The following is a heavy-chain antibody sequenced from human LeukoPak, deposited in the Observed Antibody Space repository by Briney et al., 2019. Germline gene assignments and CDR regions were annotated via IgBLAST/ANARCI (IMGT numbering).Heavy chain of an antibody. CDR2: IWNDGGKK. Sequence: GGSLRLSCAASGFTFGYYGMHWVRQAPGKGLEWVAVIWNDGGKKFDADSVKGRFTISRDNSLNTLYLQMDSLRGDDTAVYFCARDIEGPGIAFDLWGQGTMLTVSS. V-gene: IGHV3-33*01. J-gene: IGHJ3*01. D-gene: IGHD6-13*01. CDR3: ARDIEGPGIAFDL. CDR1: GFTFGYYG.